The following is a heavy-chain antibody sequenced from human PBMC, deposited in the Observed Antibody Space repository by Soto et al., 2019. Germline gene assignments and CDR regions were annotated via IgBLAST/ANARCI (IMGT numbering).Heavy chain of an antibody. CDR2: IYHSGST. V-gene: IGHV4-30-2*01. Sequence: QLQLQESGSGLVKPSQTLSLTCAVSGGSISSGGYSWSWIRQPPGKGLDWIGYIYHSGSTYYNPYLQSRVTISVDRSKNQFSLKLSSVTAADTAVYYCVRVPDYWGQGTLVTVSS. CDR1: GGSISSGGYS. J-gene: IGHJ4*02. CDR3: VRVPDY.